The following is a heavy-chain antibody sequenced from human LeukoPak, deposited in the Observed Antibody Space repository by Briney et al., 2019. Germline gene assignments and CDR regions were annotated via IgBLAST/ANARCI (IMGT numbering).Heavy chain of an antibody. V-gene: IGHV4-34*01. CDR3: VRGLSNWEGFDP. J-gene: IGHJ5*02. CDR2: IYPSGGT. CDR1: DGSFSGSY. D-gene: IGHD1-1*01. Sequence: SETLSLTCAVFDGSFSGSYWTWIRQPPGKGLEWIGEIYPSGGTTYKTSLKSRVTISADTSKNQFSLKLSSVTAADTAIYYCVRGLSNWEGFDPWGQGTLVTVSS.